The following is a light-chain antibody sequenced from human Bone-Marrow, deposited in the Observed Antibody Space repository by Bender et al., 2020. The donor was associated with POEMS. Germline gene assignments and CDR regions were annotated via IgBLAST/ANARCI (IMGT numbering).Light chain of an antibody. CDR3: SAWDGILNGWV. CDR1: SSNIGGNA. J-gene: IGLJ3*02. CDR2: GND. V-gene: IGLV1-44*01. Sequence: QSVLTQPPSASGTPGQRVTISCSGSSSNIGGNAVNWWQQLPGTAPTLLIYGNDQRTSGGPDRFSGSKPGASASLAISGLQSEDEADYFCSAWDGILNGWVFGGGTALTVL.